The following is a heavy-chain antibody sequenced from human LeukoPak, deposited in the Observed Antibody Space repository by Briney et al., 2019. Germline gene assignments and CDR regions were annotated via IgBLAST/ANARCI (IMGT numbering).Heavy chain of an antibody. D-gene: IGHD3/OR15-3a*01. V-gene: IGHV3-30*02. CDR2: IRYNGSKK. Sequence: GGSLRLSCAASGFTFSSYGMHWVRQAPGKGLEWVALIRYNGSKKDYADSVKGRFTISRDNSKNTLYLQMNSLRAEDTAMYYCVRTGDTERFDCWGQGTLVTVSP. J-gene: IGHJ4*02. CDR1: GFTFSSYG. CDR3: VRTGDTERFDC.